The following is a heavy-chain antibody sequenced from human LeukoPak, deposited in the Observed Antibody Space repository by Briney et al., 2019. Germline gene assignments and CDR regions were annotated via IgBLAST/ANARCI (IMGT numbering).Heavy chain of an antibody. V-gene: IGHV1-69*13. D-gene: IGHD2-2*02. CDR1: GGTFSSYA. J-gene: IGHJ6*02. Sequence: SVKVSCKASGGTFSSYAISWVRQAPGQGLEWMGGIIPIFGTANYAQKFQGRVTITADESASTAYMELSSLRSEDTAVCYCARGALYTPYYYGMDVWGQGTTVTVSS. CDR3: ARGALYTPYYYGMDV. CDR2: IIPIFGTA.